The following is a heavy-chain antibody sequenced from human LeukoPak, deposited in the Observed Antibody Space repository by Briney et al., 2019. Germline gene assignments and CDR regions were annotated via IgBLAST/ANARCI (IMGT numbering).Heavy chain of an antibody. D-gene: IGHD1-14*01. Sequence: ASVKVSCKASGYTFTGHYMYWVRQAPGQGLEWIGWIDPNSGDTKYSQKFQGRVIMTRDTSISTAYVELSRLRSDDTAVYYCARNHRRRYFDLWGRGTLVTVSS. CDR3: ARNHRRRYFDL. J-gene: IGHJ2*01. CDR1: GYTFTGHY. CDR2: IDPNSGDT. V-gene: IGHV1-2*02.